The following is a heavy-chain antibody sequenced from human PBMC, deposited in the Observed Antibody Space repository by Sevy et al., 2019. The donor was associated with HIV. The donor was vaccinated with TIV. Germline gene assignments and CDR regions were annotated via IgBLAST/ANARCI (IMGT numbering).Heavy chain of an antibody. D-gene: IGHD3-22*01. V-gene: IGHV3-21*01. CDR2: IGISSSYI. Sequence: GGSLRLSCAASGFTFITYTMNWVRQAPGKGLEWVSSIGISSSYIYYADSVKGRFTLSRENAKNSLYLQMNSLRAEDMAVYYCARANLDSSGSYDAFDIWGQGTMVTVSS. J-gene: IGHJ3*02. CDR1: GFTFITYT. CDR3: ARANLDSSGSYDAFDI.